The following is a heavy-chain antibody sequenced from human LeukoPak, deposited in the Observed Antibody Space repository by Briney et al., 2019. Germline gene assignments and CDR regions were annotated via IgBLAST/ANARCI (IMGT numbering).Heavy chain of an antibody. V-gene: IGHV4-59*12. CDR2: IYYSGST. Sequence: SETLSLTCTVSGGSISSYYWSWIRQPPGKGLEWIGYIYYSGSTNYNPSLKSRVTISVDTSKNQFSLKLSSVTAADTALYYCARDPGGYCSSTSCSSYYYYMDVWGKGTTVTVSS. J-gene: IGHJ6*03. CDR1: GGSISSYY. D-gene: IGHD2-2*01. CDR3: ARDPGGYCSSTSCSSYYYYMDV.